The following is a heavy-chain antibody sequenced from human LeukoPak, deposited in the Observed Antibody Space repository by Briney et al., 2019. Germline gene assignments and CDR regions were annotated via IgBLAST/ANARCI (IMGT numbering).Heavy chain of an antibody. V-gene: IGHV1-69*04. Sequence: SVKVSCKASGGTFSSYAISWVRPAPGQGLEWMGRIIPILGIANYAQKFQGRVTITADKSTGTAYMELSSLRSEDTAVYYCARDLRGYDLNAQFDPWGQGTLVTVSS. CDR3: ARDLRGYDLNAQFDP. J-gene: IGHJ5*02. CDR2: IIPILGIA. D-gene: IGHD5-12*01. CDR1: GGTFSSYA.